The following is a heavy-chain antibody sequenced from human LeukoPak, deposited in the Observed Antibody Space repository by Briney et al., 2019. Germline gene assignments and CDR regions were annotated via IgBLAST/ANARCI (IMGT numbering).Heavy chain of an antibody. J-gene: IGHJ6*02. Sequence: ASVKVSCKASGYTFTSYGISWVRMGPGQGLEWMGWISAYNGNTNYAQKLQGRVTMTTDTSTSTAYMELRSLRSDDTAVYYCARDAGRYCSSTSCLYGMDIWGQGTTVTVSS. D-gene: IGHD2-2*01. CDR3: ARDAGRYCSSTSCLYGMDI. CDR2: ISAYNGNT. CDR1: GYTFTSYG. V-gene: IGHV1-18*01.